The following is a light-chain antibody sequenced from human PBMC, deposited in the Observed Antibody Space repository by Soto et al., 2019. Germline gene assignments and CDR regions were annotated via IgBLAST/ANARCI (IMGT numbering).Light chain of an antibody. CDR3: AAWDDSLSGPV. Sequence: HSVLTQPPSAFGSPGQRVTSSCSGSSSNIGSNYVYWYQQLPGTAPKLLIYRNNQRPSGVPDRFSGSKSGTSASLAISGLRSEDEADYYCAAWDDSLSGPVFGGGTQLPVL. CDR2: RNN. V-gene: IGLV1-47*01. J-gene: IGLJ3*02. CDR1: SSNIGSNY.